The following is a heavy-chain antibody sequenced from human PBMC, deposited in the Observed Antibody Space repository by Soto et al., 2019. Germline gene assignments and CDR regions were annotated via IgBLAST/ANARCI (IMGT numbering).Heavy chain of an antibody. Sequence: QVQLVESGGGVVQPGRSLRLSCAASGFTFSSFGMHWVRQAPGKGLEWVAIISYDASNKYYADSVKGRFTISRDNSKNPLFLQMHSLRAEDTAVYYCAKSHCRGDSCFPPTDYFDFWGQGSLVAVSS. CDR2: ISYDASNK. J-gene: IGHJ4*02. CDR3: AKSHCRGDSCFPPTDYFDF. D-gene: IGHD2-15*01. CDR1: GFTFSSFG. V-gene: IGHV3-30*18.